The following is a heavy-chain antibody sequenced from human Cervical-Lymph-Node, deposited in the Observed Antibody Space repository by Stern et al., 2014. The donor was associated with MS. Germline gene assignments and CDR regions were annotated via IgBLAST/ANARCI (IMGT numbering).Heavy chain of an antibody. CDR2: IDPYDSET. Sequence: VQLVQSGAAVKKPGESLQISCKLSGYSFTIYYLAWVRQMPGKGLEWMGVIDPYDSETTYSPSFQGQFTISADKSITTAYLQWSSLRASDTAMYYCARHVQGFDYWGQGTLVTVSS. CDR1: GYSFTIYY. V-gene: IGHV5-51*01. J-gene: IGHJ4*02. CDR3: ARHVQGFDY.